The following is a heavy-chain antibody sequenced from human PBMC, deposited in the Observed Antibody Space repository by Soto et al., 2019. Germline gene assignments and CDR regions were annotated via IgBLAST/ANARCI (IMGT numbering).Heavy chain of an antibody. J-gene: IGHJ4*02. V-gene: IGHV3-7*05. Sequence: EVQLVESGGGLVQPGGSLRLSCAASGFSFSSHWMTWVRQAPGKGPEWVAYIKQDGSEKYYVDSVMGRFTMSRGNTQSSLSLQMNTLRVEDTAVYYCARVTSPGYFYSWGQGTLVTVSS. CDR3: ARVTSPGYFYS. CDR2: IKQDGSEK. CDR1: GFSFSSHW.